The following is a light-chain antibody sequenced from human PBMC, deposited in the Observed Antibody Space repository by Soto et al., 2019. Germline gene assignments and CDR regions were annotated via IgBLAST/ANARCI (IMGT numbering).Light chain of an antibody. J-gene: IGKJ1*01. Sequence: DIQMTQSPSSLSASVGDRVTITCRASQGISTYLFWYKQKPGTDPKLLIFAASTLQSGFPSRFSGSGSGTAFTLTISSLQPEDVATYYCQNYNGAPWTFGQGTKLEIK. V-gene: IGKV1-27*01. CDR2: AAS. CDR1: QGISTY. CDR3: QNYNGAPWT.